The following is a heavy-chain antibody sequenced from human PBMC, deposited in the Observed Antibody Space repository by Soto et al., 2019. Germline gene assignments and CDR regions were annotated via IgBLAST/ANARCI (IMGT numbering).Heavy chain of an antibody. J-gene: IGHJ5*02. CDR2: ISPHNGNT. CDR1: GYSFTTFG. Sequence: ASVKVSCKASGYSFTTFGISWVRQAPGQGLEWMGWISPHNGNTNYAQKVKDRVTMTTDTSTSTAYLELRSLRSDDTAVYYCARDVWCSETACYSYEPLGNWLDPWGQGTQVTVSS. D-gene: IGHD2-15*01. V-gene: IGHV1-18*01. CDR3: ARDVWCSETACYSYEPLGNWLDP.